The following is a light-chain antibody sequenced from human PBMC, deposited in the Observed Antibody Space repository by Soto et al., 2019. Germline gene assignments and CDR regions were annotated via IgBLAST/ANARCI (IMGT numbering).Light chain of an antibody. CDR1: QSISSW. J-gene: IGKJ1*01. V-gene: IGKV1-5*01. CDR3: HQYSSYSWT. Sequence: DIQMTQSPSTLSASVGDRVTITGLASQSISSWLAWYQQKPGKAPKLLIYDASSLESGVPSRFSGSGSGTEFTLTISSLQPDDFATYYCHQYSSYSWTFGQGTKVDNK. CDR2: DAS.